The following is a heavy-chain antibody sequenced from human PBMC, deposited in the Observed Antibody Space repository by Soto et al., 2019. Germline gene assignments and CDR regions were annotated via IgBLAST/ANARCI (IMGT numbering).Heavy chain of an antibody. V-gene: IGHV1-18*01. Sequence: QVQLVQSGAEVKKPGASVKVSCKASGYTFTSYGISWVRQAPGQGLEWMGWISAYNGNTNYAQKLRGRVTMTTDTTMSTAYMELRRLRSDDTAVYYCARDRPTITRITMVRGAPEPLGAFDIWGQGTMVTVSS. CDR3: ARDRPTITRITMVRGAPEPLGAFDI. J-gene: IGHJ3*02. CDR2: ISAYNGNT. CDR1: GYTFTSYG. D-gene: IGHD3-10*01.